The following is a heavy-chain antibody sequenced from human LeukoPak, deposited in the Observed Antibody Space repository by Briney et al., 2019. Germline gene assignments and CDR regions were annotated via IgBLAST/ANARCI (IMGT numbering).Heavy chain of an antibody. D-gene: IGHD3-22*01. CDR3: ARVSPARSIASDY. Sequence: SQTLSLTSTVSGGSISSGGYYWSWIRQHPGKGLEWIGYIYYSGSTYYNPSLKSRVTISVDTSKNQFSLKLSSVTAADTAVYYCARVSPARSIASDYWGQGTLVTVSS. J-gene: IGHJ4*02. CDR1: GGSISSGGYY. CDR2: IYYSGST. V-gene: IGHV4-31*03.